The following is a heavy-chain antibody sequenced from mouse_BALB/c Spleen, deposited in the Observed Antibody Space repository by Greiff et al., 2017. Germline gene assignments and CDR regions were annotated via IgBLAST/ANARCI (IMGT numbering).Heavy chain of an antibody. J-gene: IGHJ2*01. CDR1: GFTFSSYG. CDR2: ISSGGSYT. CDR3: ARVNDGYYVGY. Sequence: EVQVVESGGDLVKPGGSLKLSCAASGFTFSSYGMTWVRQTPDKRLEWVATISSGGSYTYYPDSVKGRFTISRDNAKNTLYLQMSSLKSEDTAMYYCARVNDGYYVGYWGQGTTLTVSA. V-gene: IGHV5-6*01. D-gene: IGHD2-3*01.